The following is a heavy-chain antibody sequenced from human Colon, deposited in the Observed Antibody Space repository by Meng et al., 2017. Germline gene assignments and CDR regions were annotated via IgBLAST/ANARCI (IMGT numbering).Heavy chain of an antibody. J-gene: IGHJ4*02. D-gene: IGHD2-21*02. CDR2: INPDRGDT. CDR1: GYTLIGHY. Sequence: QVQLGQSGAEVKKPGASVKVSCRASGYTLIGHYMHWVRQAPGQGLEWMGRINPDRGDTNYAQKFQGRVTLTRDTSINTAYMELTGLRSDDTAVYYCAKIHLGDSGLDYWGQGTLVTVPS. V-gene: IGHV1-2*06. CDR3: AKIHLGDSGLDY.